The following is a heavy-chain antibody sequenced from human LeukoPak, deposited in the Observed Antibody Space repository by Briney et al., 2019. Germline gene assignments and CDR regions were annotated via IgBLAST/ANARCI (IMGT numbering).Heavy chain of an antibody. J-gene: IGHJ6*02. CDR2: IYYTGTT. V-gene: IGHV4-30-4*01. Sequence: PSQTLSLTCTVSGGSISSGDYYWSWIRQPPGKGLEWIGYIYYTGTTNYNPSLKSRVTISGDTSKMQFSLKLSSVTAADTAVYYCARADINYYGMDVWGQGTTVTVSS. D-gene: IGHD2-15*01. CDR3: ARADINYYGMDV. CDR1: GGSISSGDYY.